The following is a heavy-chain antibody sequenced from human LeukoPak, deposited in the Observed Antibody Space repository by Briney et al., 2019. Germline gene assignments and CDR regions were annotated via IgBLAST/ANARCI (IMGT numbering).Heavy chain of an antibody. D-gene: IGHD3-3*01. V-gene: IGHV1-2*02. CDR1: GYTFTGYY. Sequence: GASVNVSCTASGYTFTGYYMHWVRQAPGQGLEWMGWINPNSGGTNYAQTFQGRVTMTKDTSISTAYMELSRLRSDDTAVYYCARDPDYYFDYWGQGTLVTVSS. J-gene: IGHJ4*02. CDR2: INPNSGGT. CDR3: ARDPDYYFDY.